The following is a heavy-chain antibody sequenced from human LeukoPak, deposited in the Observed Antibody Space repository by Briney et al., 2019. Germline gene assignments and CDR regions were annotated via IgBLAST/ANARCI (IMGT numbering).Heavy chain of an antibody. CDR3: ARGVEIGYCSSTSCRGEDY. CDR1: GFTFSSYS. D-gene: IGHD2-2*01. CDR2: ISSSSSTI. Sequence: GGSLRLSCAASGFTFSSYSMNWVRQAPGKGLEWVSYISSSSSTIYYADSVKGRFTISRDNAKNSLYLQMNSLRAEDTAVYYCARGVEIGYCSSTSCRGEDYWGQGTLVTVSS. V-gene: IGHV3-48*01. J-gene: IGHJ4*02.